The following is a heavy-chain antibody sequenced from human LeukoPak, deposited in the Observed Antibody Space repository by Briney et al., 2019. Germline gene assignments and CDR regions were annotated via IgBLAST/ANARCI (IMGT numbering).Heavy chain of an antibody. CDR3: ARGRASAFDV. Sequence: SQTLSLTCAISGDXVSTSGVAWNWVRQSPSRGLEWLGRTYYTSKWSTDYAVSVKSRIVVNPDTSMNQFSLQLNSVTSEDTAVYYCARGRASAFDVWGQGTMVTVSS. D-gene: IGHD6-25*01. CDR1: GDXVSTSGVA. V-gene: IGHV6-1*01. J-gene: IGHJ3*01. CDR2: TYYTSKWST.